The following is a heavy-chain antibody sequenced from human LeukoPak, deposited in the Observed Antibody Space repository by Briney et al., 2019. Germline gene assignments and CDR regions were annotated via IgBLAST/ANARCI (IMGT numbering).Heavy chain of an antibody. Sequence: GSLRLSCAASGFTFSTYAMGWVRQAPGKGLEWVSAISGSGGSTYYAGSVKGRFTISRDNSKNTLYLQMNSLRAEDTAVYYCAKDDYVWGSGGRSFDYWGQGTLVTVSS. CDR3: AKDDYVWGSGGRSFDY. D-gene: IGHD3-16*01. V-gene: IGHV3-23*01. J-gene: IGHJ4*02. CDR2: ISGSGGST. CDR1: GFTFSTYA.